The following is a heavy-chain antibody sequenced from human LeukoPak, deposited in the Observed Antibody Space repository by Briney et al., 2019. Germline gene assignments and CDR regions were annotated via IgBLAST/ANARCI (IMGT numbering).Heavy chain of an antibody. J-gene: IGHJ5*02. CDR1: GYTFTGYY. D-gene: IGHD2-2*01. Sequence: ASVKVSCKASGYTFTGYYMHWVRQAPGQGLEWMGWINPNSGGTNYAQKFQGWVTMTRDTSISTAYMELSRLRSDDTAVYYCARVYTEGQLLWGNWFDPWGQGTLVTVSS. CDR3: ARVYTEGQLLWGNWFDP. CDR2: INPNSGGT. V-gene: IGHV1-2*04.